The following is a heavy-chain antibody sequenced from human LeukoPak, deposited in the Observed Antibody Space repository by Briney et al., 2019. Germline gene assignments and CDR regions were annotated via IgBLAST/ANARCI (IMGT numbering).Heavy chain of an antibody. CDR2: ISGSGGST. CDR3: AKGQDYGDSNFDY. D-gene: IGHD4-17*01. V-gene: IGHV3-23*01. CDR1: GFTFSSYA. J-gene: IGHJ4*02. Sequence: GGSLRLSCAASGFTFSSYAMNWVRQAPGKGLEWVSAISGSGGSTYYADSVKGRFTISRDNSKNTLYLQMNSLRAGDTAVYYCAKGQDYGDSNFDYWGQGTLVTVSS.